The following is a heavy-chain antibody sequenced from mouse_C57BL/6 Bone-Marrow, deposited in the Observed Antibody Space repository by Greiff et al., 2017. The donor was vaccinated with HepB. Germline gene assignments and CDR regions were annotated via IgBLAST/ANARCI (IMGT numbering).Heavy chain of an antibody. CDR2: IDPENGDT. Sequence: EVQLQQSGAELVRPGASVKLSCTASGFNIKDDYMHWVKQRPEQGLEWIGWIDPENGDTEYASKFQGKATITADTSSNTAYLQLSSLTSEDTAVYYCTTWGYYFDYWGQGTTLTVSS. J-gene: IGHJ2*01. CDR3: TTWGYYFDY. D-gene: IGHD3-1*01. CDR1: GFNIKDDY. V-gene: IGHV14-4*01.